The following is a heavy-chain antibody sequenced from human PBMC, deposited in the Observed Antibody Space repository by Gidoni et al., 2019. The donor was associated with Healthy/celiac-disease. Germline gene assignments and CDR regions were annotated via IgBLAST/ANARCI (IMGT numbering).Heavy chain of an antibody. CDR1: GYSISSGYY. CDR2: SYHSGST. Sequence: QVQLQESGPGLVTPSETLSLTCAVSGYSISSGYYWGWIRQPPGKGLEWIGSSYHSGSTDYNPSLKRRVTISVDTSKNQFSLKLSSVTAADTAVYYCARVPAHYYYYYMDVWGKGTTVTVSS. J-gene: IGHJ6*03. D-gene: IGHD6-25*01. V-gene: IGHV4-38-2*01. CDR3: ARVPAHYYYYYMDV.